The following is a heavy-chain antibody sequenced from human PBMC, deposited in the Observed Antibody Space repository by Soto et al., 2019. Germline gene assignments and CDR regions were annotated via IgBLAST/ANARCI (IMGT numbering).Heavy chain of an antibody. V-gene: IGHV3-30*18. Sequence: QVQLVESGGGVVQPGRSLRLSCAASGFTFSSYGMHWVRQAPGKGLEWVAVISYDGSNKYYADSVKGRFTISRDNSKNTLYLQMKSLRAEDTAVYYCAKASKQPAAPYYYYYGMDVWGQGTTVTVSS. CDR2: ISYDGSNK. CDR3: AKASKQPAAPYYYYYGMDV. D-gene: IGHD6-13*01. CDR1: GFTFSSYG. J-gene: IGHJ6*02.